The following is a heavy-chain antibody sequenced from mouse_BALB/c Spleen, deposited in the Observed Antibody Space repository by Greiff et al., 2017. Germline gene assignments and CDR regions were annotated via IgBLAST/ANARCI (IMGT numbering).Heavy chain of an antibody. CDR3: ARGYYGSSGAY. V-gene: IGHV5-4*02. CDR1: GFTFSDYY. Sequence: DVHLVESGGGLVKPGGSLKLSCAASGFTFSDYYMYWVRQTPEKRLEWVATISDGGSYTYYPDSVKGRFTISRDNAKNNLYLQMSSLKSEDTAMYYCARGYYGSSGAYWGQGTLVTVSA. D-gene: IGHD1-1*01. CDR2: ISDGGSYT. J-gene: IGHJ3*01.